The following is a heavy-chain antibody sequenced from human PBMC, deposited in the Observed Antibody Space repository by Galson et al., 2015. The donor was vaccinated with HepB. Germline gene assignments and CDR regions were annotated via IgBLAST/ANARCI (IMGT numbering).Heavy chain of an antibody. CDR2: IGSSSRYT. CDR1: GFTFSDYY. D-gene: IGHD5-18*01. V-gene: IGHV3-11*05. CDR3: ARDRVDTTI. Sequence: SLRLSCAASGFTFSDYYMSWVRQAPGRGLEWVSYIGSSSRYTNYADSVKGRFTISRDNAKNSLYLQMNSLRVEDTAVYYCARDRVDTTIWGQGTLVTVSS. J-gene: IGHJ4*02.